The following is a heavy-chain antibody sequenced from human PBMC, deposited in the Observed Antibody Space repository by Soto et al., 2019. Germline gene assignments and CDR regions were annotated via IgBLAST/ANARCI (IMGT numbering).Heavy chain of an antibody. Sequence: SETLSLTCAVYGGSFSGYYWSWIRQPPGKGLEWIAEINHSGSTNYNPSLKSRFTISGDTSKSQFSLKLSSVTAADTALYFCARSPFHCSGGSCYSVGFDLWGQGTMVTVSS. D-gene: IGHD2-15*01. J-gene: IGHJ3*01. CDR3: ARSPFHCSGGSCYSVGFDL. CDR2: INHSGST. V-gene: IGHV4-34*01. CDR1: GGSFSGYY.